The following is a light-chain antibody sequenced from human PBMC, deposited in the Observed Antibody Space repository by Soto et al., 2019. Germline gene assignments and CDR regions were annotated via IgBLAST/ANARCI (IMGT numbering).Light chain of an antibody. J-gene: IGKJ4*02. CDR2: AAS. Sequence: DIQMTQSPSSLSASVGDRVTITCRASQSISSYLNWHQQKPGKTPKLLIYAASSLQSGVPSRFSGSGSGTDFTLTISSLQPEDFATYYCQQSYSTLLTFGGGTKVESK. CDR3: QQSYSTLLT. CDR1: QSISSY. V-gene: IGKV1-39*01.